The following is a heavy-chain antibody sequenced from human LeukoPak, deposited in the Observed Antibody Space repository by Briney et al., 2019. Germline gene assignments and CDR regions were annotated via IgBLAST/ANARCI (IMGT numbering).Heavy chain of an antibody. J-gene: IGHJ4*02. CDR3: AREWSSGPIGY. CDR1: GYTFTGYY. D-gene: IGHD6-19*01. Sequence: ASVKVSCKASGYTFTGYYMHWVRQAPGQGLEWMGWINPNSGGTNYALKFQGRVTMTRDTSISTAYMELSRLRSDDTAVYYCAREWSSGPIGYWGQGTLVTVSS. V-gene: IGHV1-2*02. CDR2: INPNSGGT.